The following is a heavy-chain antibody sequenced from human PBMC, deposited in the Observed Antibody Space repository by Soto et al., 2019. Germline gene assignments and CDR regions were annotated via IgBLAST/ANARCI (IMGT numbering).Heavy chain of an antibody. V-gene: IGHV1-18*01. CDR2: ISAYNGNT. CDR1: GYTFTSYA. J-gene: IGHJ6*02. CDR3: VRDAPPGDV. Sequence: QVQLVQSGAEVKKPGASVKVSCKASGYTFTSYAISWVRQVPGQGPEWMGWISAYNGNTYYAQKLQGGVIMTTDPSTYTAYVELSDPGIEDAALCYCVRDAPPGDVWGQWTTITVSS.